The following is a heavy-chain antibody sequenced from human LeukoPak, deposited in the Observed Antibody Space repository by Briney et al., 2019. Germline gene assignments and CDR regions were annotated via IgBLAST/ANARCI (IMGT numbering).Heavy chain of an antibody. J-gene: IGHJ4*02. CDR2: INHSGST. CDR3: AYGSGSSQGY. D-gene: IGHD3-10*01. CDR1: GGCFSGYY. Sequence: PSETLTLTCAVYGGCFSGYYWSWIRQPPGKGLEWIGEINHSGSTNYNPSLKSRVTISVDTSKNQFSLKLSSVTAADTAVYYCAYGSGSSQGYWGQGTLVTVSS. V-gene: IGHV4-34*01.